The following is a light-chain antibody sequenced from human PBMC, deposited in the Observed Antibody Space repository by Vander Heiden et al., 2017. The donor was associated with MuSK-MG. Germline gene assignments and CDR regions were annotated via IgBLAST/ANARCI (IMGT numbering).Light chain of an antibody. CDR2: EPS. V-gene: IGLV7-46*01. J-gene: IGLJ2*01. CDR1: TGTVTSGQF. Sequence: QAVVTQEPSMTVSPGGTVTRTCGSSTGTVTSGQFPYWFQQKPGQAPTTLIYEPSKTPSWTPARFSGSLLGGKAALTLSGAQPEDEADYYCLLSNSGARVFSEGTKLTVL. CDR3: LLSNSGARV.